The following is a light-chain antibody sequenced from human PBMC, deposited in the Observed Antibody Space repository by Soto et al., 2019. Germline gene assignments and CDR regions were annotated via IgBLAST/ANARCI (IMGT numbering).Light chain of an antibody. CDR2: GAS. V-gene: IGKV3-20*01. CDR1: QSVSHSY. Sequence: EIVLTQSPGTLSLSPGERATLSCRASQSVSHSYLAWYQQKPGQAPRLLIYGASSRATGIPDRFRGSGSGTDFTLTINRLEPEDFAVYYCQQYGSSPKTFGQGTKVEIK. J-gene: IGKJ1*01. CDR3: QQYGSSPKT.